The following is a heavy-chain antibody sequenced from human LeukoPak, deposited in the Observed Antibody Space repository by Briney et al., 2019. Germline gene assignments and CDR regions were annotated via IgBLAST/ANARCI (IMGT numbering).Heavy chain of an antibody. V-gene: IGHV1-69*04. CDR3: ARAMSYCSGGSCYIDYYYYGMDV. J-gene: IGHJ6*02. CDR2: IIPILGIA. CDR1: GGTFSSYA. D-gene: IGHD2-15*01. Sequence: SVKVSCKASGGTFSSYAISWVRQAPGQGLEWMGRIIPILGIANYAQKFQGRVTITADKSTSTAYMELSSLRSEDTAMYYCARAMSYCSGGSCYIDYYYYGMDVWGQGTTVTVSS.